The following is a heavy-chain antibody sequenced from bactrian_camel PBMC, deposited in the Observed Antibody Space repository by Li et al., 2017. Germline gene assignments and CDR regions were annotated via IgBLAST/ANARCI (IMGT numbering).Heavy chain of an antibody. CDR1: YTYNGGD. D-gene: IGHD7*01. V-gene: IGHV3S40*01. Sequence: VQLVESGGGSVQAGGSLRLSCGYTYNGGDMAWFRQAPGKEREGVATIYLGGGNTYYADSVKDRFTISRDNAQNTLYLQMNGLKTEDTAVYYCTTDGTSYSDYVNHWGQGTQVTVS. CDR2: IYLGGGNT. CDR3: TTDGTSYSDYVNH. J-gene: IGHJ4*01.